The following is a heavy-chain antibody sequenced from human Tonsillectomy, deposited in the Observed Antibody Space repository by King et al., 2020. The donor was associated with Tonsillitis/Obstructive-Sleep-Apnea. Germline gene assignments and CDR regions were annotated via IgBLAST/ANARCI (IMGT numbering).Heavy chain of an antibody. D-gene: IGHD4-17*01. J-gene: IGHJ4*02. Sequence: QLQESGPGLVKPSETLSLTCTVSGGSISSYYWSWIRQPPGKGLEWIGYIYYSGSTNYNPSPKSQVTISVDTSKNQFSLKLSSVTAADTAVYYCAAGRTTVTTGYWGQGTLVTVSS. CDR1: GGSISSYY. V-gene: IGHV4-59*01. CDR3: AAGRTTVTTGY. CDR2: IYYSGST.